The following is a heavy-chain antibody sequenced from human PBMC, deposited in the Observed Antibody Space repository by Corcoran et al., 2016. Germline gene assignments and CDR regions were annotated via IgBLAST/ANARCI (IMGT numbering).Heavy chain of an antibody. V-gene: IGHV4-39*07. CDR3: ARDSWGYIYGYS. Sequence: QLQLQESGPGLVKPSETLSLTCTVSGGSISSSSYYWGWIRQPPGKGLEWIGIIYYSESTYYNPSLKSQVTISVDTSKNQFSLKLSSVTAADTAVYYCARDSWGYIYGYSWGQGTLVTVSS. CDR1: GGSISSSSYY. J-gene: IGHJ4*02. CDR2: IYYSEST. D-gene: IGHD5-18*01.